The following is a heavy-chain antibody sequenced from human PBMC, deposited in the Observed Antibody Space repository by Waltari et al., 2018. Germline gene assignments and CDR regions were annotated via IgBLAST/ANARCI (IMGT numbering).Heavy chain of an antibody. CDR3: ARGSLNIAAAGTIDY. J-gene: IGHJ4*02. V-gene: IGHV1-69*08. CDR2: IIPIFGTA. CDR1: GGTFSSYA. D-gene: IGHD6-13*01. Sequence: QVQLVQSGAEVKKPGSSVKVSCKASGGTFSSYAISWVRQAPGQGLEWMGRIIPIFGTANDAQKFHGRVTITADKSTSTAYMELSSLRSEDTAVYYCARGSLNIAAAGTIDYWGQGTLVTVSS.